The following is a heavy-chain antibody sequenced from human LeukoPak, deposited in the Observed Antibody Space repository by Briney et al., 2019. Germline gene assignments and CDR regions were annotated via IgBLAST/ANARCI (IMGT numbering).Heavy chain of an antibody. CDR3: AKGGHYSFFDY. CDR1: GGSISSGGYS. V-gene: IGHV4-30-2*01. D-gene: IGHD3-10*01. J-gene: IGHJ4*02. CDR2: IYHSGST. Sequence: PSQTLSLTCAVSGGSISSGGYSWSWIRQPPGKGLEWIGYIYHSGSTYYNPSLKSRVTISVDRSKNQFSLKLSSVTAADTAVYYCAKGGHYSFFDYWGQGTLVTVSS.